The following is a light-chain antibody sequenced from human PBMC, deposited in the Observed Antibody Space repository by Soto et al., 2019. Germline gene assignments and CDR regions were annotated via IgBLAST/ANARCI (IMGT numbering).Light chain of an antibody. V-gene: IGLV2-14*03. CDR3: SSFTSDRIYV. J-gene: IGLJ1*01. CDR1: HNDIGTYDY. Sequence: QSALTQPTSVSGSPGQSITISCTGNHNDIGTYDYVSWYQQHPGRAPRLLIYGVTTRPSGISDRFSASKSGLTASLTISALQPEDEADYYCSSFTSDRIYVFGPGTKVTVL. CDR2: GVT.